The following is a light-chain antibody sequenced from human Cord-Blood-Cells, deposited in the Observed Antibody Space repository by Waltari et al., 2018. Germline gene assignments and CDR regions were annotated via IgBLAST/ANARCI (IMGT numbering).Light chain of an antibody. CDR1: PGAVTSGHY. CDR3: LLSYSGARRV. V-gene: IGLV7-46*01. CDR2: DTS. J-gene: IGLJ3*02. Sequence: QPAATQVPSLTVSPGATVTLPSPSTPGAVTSGHYPFWFQQKPGPAPRTLIYDTSNKHSWTPARFSGSLLGGKAALTLSGAQPEDEAEYYCLLSYSGARRVFGGGTKLTVL.